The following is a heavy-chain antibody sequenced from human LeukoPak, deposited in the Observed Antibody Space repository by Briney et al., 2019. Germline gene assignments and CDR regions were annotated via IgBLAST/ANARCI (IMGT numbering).Heavy chain of an antibody. V-gene: IGHV3-30*02. J-gene: IGHJ4*02. Sequence: GGSLRLSCAASGFTLSSYGMHWVRQAPGKGLEWVAFIRYDGSNQYSANSVKGRFTISRDNSKNTLYLQMNSLRAEDTAVYYCAKDHFGSSWPYYIDYWGQGTLVTVSS. D-gene: IGHD6-13*01. CDR1: GFTLSSYG. CDR2: IRYDGSNQ. CDR3: AKDHFGSSWPYYIDY.